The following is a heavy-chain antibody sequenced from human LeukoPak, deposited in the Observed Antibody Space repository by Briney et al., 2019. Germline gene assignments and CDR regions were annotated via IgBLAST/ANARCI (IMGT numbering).Heavy chain of an antibody. CDR1: GFTFSSYG. D-gene: IGHD5-18*01. CDR3: AREEYSYGYAFYY. J-gene: IGHJ4*02. CDR2: IWYNGSNK. Sequence: GGSLRLSCAASGFTFSSYGMHWVRQAPGKGLEWVAVIWYNGSNKYYADSVKGRFTISRDNSKNTLYLQMNSLRAEDTAVYYCAREEYSYGYAFYYWGQGTLVTVSS. V-gene: IGHV3-33*01.